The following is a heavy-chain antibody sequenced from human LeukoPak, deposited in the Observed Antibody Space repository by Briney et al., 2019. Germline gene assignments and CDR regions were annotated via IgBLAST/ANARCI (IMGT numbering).Heavy chain of an antibody. Sequence: GGSLRLSCTPSGFTFSSFEMNWVRQAPGKGLEWVSYISASGSTKYYADSVKGRFTISRDNTKNSLYLQMNSLRAEDTAVYYCARGMRMVRGVTFDYWGQGTLVTVSS. D-gene: IGHD3-10*01. V-gene: IGHV3-48*03. CDR1: GFTFSSFE. CDR3: ARGMRMVRGVTFDY. CDR2: ISASGSTK. J-gene: IGHJ4*02.